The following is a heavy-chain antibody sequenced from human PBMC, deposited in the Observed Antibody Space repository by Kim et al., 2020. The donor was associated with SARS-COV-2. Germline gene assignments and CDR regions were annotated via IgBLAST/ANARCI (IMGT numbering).Heavy chain of an antibody. Sequence: GGSLRLSCAASGFTFSSYGMHWVRQAPGKGLEWVAVISYDGSNKYYADSVKGRFTISRDNSKNTLYLQMNSLRAEDTVVYYCAKDLQFLCDYWGQGTLVTVSS. D-gene: IGHD1-1*01. CDR2: ISYDGSNK. J-gene: IGHJ4*02. CDR1: GFTFSSYG. CDR3: AKDLQFLCDY. V-gene: IGHV3-30*18.